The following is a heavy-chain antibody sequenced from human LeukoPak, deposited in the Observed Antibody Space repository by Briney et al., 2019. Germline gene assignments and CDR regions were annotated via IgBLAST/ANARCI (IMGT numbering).Heavy chain of an antibody. D-gene: IGHD2-2*02. CDR2: IIPIFGIA. J-gene: IGHJ4*02. CDR1: GGTFSSYA. CDR3: AIDSSSTSCYIATYFDY. V-gene: IGHV1-69*04. Sequence: SVKVSCKASGGTFSSYAISWVRQAPGQGLEWMGRIIPIFGIANYAQKFQGRVTITADKSTSTAYMELSSLRSEDTAVYYCAIDSSSTSCYIATYFDYWGQGTLVTVSS.